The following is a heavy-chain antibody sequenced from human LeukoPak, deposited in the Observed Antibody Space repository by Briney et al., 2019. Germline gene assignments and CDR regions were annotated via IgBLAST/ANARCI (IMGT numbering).Heavy chain of an antibody. J-gene: IGHJ4*02. Sequence: GGSLGLSCAASGFTFSSYSMNWVRQAPGKGLEWVSSISSSSSYIYYADSVKGRFTISRDNAKNSLYLQMNSLSAEDTAVYYCARDPLGSRGYFDYWGQGTLVTVSS. D-gene: IGHD2-15*01. CDR1: GFTFSSYS. CDR3: ARDPLGSRGYFDY. V-gene: IGHV3-21*01. CDR2: ISSSSSYI.